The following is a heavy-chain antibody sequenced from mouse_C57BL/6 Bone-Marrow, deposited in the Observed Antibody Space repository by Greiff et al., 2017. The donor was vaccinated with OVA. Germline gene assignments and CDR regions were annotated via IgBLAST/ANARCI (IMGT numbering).Heavy chain of an antibody. CDR3: AREPPAAVGHFDY. D-gene: IGHD1-1*01. Sequence: EVQLQESGGGLVKPGGSLKLSCAASGFTFSSYAMSWVRQTPEKRLEWVATISDGGSYTYYPDNVKGRFTISRDNAKNNLYLQMSHLKSEDTAMYDCAREPPAAVGHFDYWGQGTTLTVSS. V-gene: IGHV5-4*01. J-gene: IGHJ2*01. CDR1: GFTFSSYA. CDR2: ISDGGSYT.